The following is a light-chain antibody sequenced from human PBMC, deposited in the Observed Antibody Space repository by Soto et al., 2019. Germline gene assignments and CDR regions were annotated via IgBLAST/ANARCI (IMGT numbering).Light chain of an antibody. CDR3: QQFGGSPLYT. CDR1: QSVNTN. V-gene: IGKV3-15*01. CDR2: GAS. Sequence: EIMMTQSPATLSVSPGERATLSCRASQSVNTNLAWYQQKPGQAPRLLIYGASTRASGIPARFSGSGSGTEFTLTISRLEPEDFAVYYCQQFGGSPLYTFGQGTKLETK. J-gene: IGKJ2*01.